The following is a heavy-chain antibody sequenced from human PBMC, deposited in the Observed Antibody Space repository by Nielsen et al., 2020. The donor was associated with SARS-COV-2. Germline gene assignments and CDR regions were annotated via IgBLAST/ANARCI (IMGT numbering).Heavy chain of an antibody. J-gene: IGHJ4*02. CDR3: ARQGRFCSRTTCSRNYFDS. CDR2: ISHGNSDT. Sequence: KVSCNASGYSFTNYWIGWVRQMAGKGLEWMGVISHGNSDTRYSPAFQGQVTISADQSITTAYLQWSSLKASDTAIYYCARQGRFCSRTTCSRNYFDSWGQGTLVTVSS. D-gene: IGHD2-2*01. V-gene: IGHV5-51*01. CDR1: GYSFTNYW.